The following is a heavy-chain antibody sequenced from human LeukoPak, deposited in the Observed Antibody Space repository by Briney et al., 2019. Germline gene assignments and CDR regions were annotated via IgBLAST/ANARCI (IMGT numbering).Heavy chain of an antibody. CDR3: AKSGTYDYGDYDVNDAFDI. CDR1: GFTFSSYA. J-gene: IGHJ3*02. D-gene: IGHD4-17*01. V-gene: IGHV3-23*01. Sequence: PGGSLRLSCAASGFTFSSYAMSWVRQAPGEGLEWVSAISGSGGSTYYADSVRGRFTISRDNSKNTLYLQMNSLRAEDTAVYYCAKSGTYDYGDYDVNDAFDIWGQGTMVTVSS. CDR2: ISGSGGST.